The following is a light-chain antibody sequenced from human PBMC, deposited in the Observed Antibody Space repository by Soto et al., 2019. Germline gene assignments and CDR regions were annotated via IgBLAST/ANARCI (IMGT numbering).Light chain of an antibody. CDR2: AAS. V-gene: IGKV1-39*01. CDR1: QSIGSY. CDR3: QQSYSTSWT. Sequence: IQMTQSPSSLSASVGDRVTMTCRASQSIGSYVNWYQEKPGEAPKVLIFAASSLQSGVTSRFSGSGSGTDFTLTISSLQTEDFATYYCQQSYSTSWTFGQGTKVDIK. J-gene: IGKJ1*01.